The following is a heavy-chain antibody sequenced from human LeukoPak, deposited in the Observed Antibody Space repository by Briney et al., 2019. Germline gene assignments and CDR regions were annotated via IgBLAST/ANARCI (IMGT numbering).Heavy chain of an antibody. J-gene: IGHJ5*02. V-gene: IGHV4-38-2*01. CDR1: GYSISSGYY. D-gene: IGHD2-2*01. Sequence: PSETLSLTCAVSGYSISSGYYWGWIRQPPGKGLEWIGSIYHSGSIYYNPSLKSRVTISVDTSKNQFSLKLSSVTAADTAVYFCARPAIVVVPAATDNWFDPWGQGTLVTVSS. CDR3: ARPAIVVVPAATDNWFDP. CDR2: IYHSGSI.